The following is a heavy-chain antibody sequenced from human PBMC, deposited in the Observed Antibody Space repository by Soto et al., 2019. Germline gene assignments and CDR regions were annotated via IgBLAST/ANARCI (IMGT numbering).Heavy chain of an antibody. CDR1: GASISSGSYY. D-gene: IGHD3-22*01. J-gene: IGHJ4*02. Sequence: PSETLSLTCTVSGASISSGSYYWGWIRQPPGKGLDWIGSLSYSGSTYYNPSLKSRVTISVDSSRSQFSLKLTSATAADTAVYYVVGQVHYDTSVWGQETGVPVSS. CDR3: VGQVHYDTSV. V-gene: IGHV4-39*01. CDR2: LSYSGST.